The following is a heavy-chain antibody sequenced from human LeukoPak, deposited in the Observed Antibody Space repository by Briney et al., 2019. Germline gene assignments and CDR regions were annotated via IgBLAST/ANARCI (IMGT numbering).Heavy chain of an antibody. CDR3: AKELTTVTHFDY. J-gene: IGHJ4*02. V-gene: IGHV3-30*18. CDR1: GFTFSSYG. CDR2: ISYDGSNK. D-gene: IGHD4-17*01. Sequence: SGGSLRLSCAASGFTFSSYGMHWVRQAPGKGLEWVAVISYDGSNKYYTDSVKGRFTISRDNSKNTLYLQMNSLRAEDTAVYYCAKELTTVTHFDYWGQGTLVTVPS.